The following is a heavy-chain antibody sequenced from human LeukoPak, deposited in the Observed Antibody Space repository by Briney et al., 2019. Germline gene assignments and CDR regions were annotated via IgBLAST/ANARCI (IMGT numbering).Heavy chain of an antibody. V-gene: IGHV4-59*01. CDR2: IYYSGST. CDR3: ARDTGGYYYRWFDP. D-gene: IGHD3-22*01. J-gene: IGHJ5*02. Sequence: PSETLSLTCTVSGGSISSYYWSWLRQPPGKGLEWIGYIYYSGSTNYNPSLRSRVTISVDTSKNQYSLKLSSVTAADTAVYYCARDTGGYYYRWFDPWGQGTLVTVSS. CDR1: GGSISSYY.